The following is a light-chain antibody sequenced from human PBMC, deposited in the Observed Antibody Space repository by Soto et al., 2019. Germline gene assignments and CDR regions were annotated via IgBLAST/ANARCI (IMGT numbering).Light chain of an antibody. V-gene: IGKV1D-12*01. J-gene: IGKJ5*01. CDR3: QQTHSFPPT. CDR1: RDISSW. Sequence: DIQMTQSPSSVSASVGDSVTITCRASRDISSWLAWYQQRPGKAPKLLIDAASTLRSGIPLRFSGSASGTEFTLTISSLQREDFATYYCQQTHSFPPTFGQGTRLEI. CDR2: AAS.